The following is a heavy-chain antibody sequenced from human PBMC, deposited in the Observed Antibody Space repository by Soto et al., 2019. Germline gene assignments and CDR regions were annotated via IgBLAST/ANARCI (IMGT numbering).Heavy chain of an antibody. D-gene: IGHD3-10*01. J-gene: IGHJ5*02. CDR2: IYWDDDK. Sequence: QITLKESGPTLVKPTQTLTLTCTFSGFSLSTSGVGVGWIRQPPGKALEWLALIYWDDDKRYSPSLKSRLTIPKDTSKNQVVLTMTNMDPVDTATYYCAHRRYSGGFVDHNWFDPWGQGTLVTVSS. CDR3: AHRRYSGGFVDHNWFDP. CDR1: GFSLSTSGVG. V-gene: IGHV2-5*02.